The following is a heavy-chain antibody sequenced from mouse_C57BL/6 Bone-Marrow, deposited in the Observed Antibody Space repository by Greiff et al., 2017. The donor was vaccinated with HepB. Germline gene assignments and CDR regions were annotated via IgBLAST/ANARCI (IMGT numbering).Heavy chain of an antibody. V-gene: IGHV1-20*01. CDR2: INPYNGDT. CDR1: GYSFTGYF. CDR3: ARGSWDEGY. Sequence: EVQLVESGPELVKPGDSVKISCKASGYSFTGYFMNWVMQSHGKSLEWIGRINPYNGDTFYNQKFKGKATLTVDKSSSTAHMELRSLTSEDSAVYYCARGSWDEGYWGQGTTLTVSS. D-gene: IGHD4-1*01. J-gene: IGHJ2*01.